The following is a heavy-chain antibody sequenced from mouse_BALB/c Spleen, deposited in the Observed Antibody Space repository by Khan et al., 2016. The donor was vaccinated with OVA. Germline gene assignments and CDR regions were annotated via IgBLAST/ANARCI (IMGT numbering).Heavy chain of an antibody. CDR3: ARSVTITTVVATDFDY. CDR2: ISYSGRT. CDR1: GYSITSDYA. J-gene: IGHJ2*01. V-gene: IGHV3-2*02. D-gene: IGHD1-1*01. Sequence: EVKLEESGPGLVKPSQSLSLTCTVTGYSITSDYAWNWIRQFPGNKREWVGYISYSGRTSYNPSLKSRIPITRDSSKNQFFLQLSSMTTEDTATYYCARSVTITTVVATDFDYWGQGTTLTVSS.